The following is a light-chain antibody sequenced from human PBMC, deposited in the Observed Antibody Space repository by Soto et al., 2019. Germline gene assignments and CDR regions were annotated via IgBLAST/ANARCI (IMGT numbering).Light chain of an antibody. Sequence: AIQVTQSPSSLSASVGDRVTITCRASQFIRTDLAWYQQKPGEAPKLLVYAGSTLHSGVPSRFRGSGSDTDFTLTISSLQPEDFATYYCLQDYNYPYTFGQGTLLEIK. CDR2: AGS. CDR1: QFIRTD. V-gene: IGKV1-6*01. CDR3: LQDYNYPYT. J-gene: IGKJ2*01.